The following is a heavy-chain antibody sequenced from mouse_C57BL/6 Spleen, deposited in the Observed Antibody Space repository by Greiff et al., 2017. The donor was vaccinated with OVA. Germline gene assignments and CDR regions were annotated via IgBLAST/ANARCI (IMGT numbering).Heavy chain of an antibody. CDR2: INPNYGTT. V-gene: IGHV1-39*01. CDR1: GYSFTDYN. CDR3: ARWGQMKGYGNNGGFAY. Sequence: VQLQQSGPELVKPGASVKISCKASGYSFTDYNMNWVKQSNGKSLEWIGVINPNYGTTSYNQKFKGKATLTVDQSSSTAYMQLNSLTSEDSAVYYCARWGQMKGYGNNGGFAYWGQGTLVTVSA. J-gene: IGHJ3*01. D-gene: IGHD2-10*02.